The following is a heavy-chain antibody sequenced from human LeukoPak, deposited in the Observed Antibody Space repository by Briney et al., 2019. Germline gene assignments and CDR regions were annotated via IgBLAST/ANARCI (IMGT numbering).Heavy chain of an antibody. D-gene: IGHD2-2*01. CDR2: INHSGST. CDR1: GGSFSGYY. CDR3: ASLGLYCSSTSCDY. Sequence: SETLSLTGAVYGGSFSGYYWSWIRQHPGKGLEWIGEINHSGSTNYNPSLKTRVTISVDTSKNQFSLKLSSVTAADTAVYYCASLGLYCSSTSCDYWGQGTLVTVSS. V-gene: IGHV4-34*01. J-gene: IGHJ4*02.